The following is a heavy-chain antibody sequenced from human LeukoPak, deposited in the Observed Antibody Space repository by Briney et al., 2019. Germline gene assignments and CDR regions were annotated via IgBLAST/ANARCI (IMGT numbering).Heavy chain of an antibody. D-gene: IGHD1-26*01. CDR3: ARDGRFDY. Sequence: GESLRLSCAASGFTFSNYWMHWVRQAPGKGLVWVSRIKSDGSKTNYADSVKGRFTISRDNAKNSLYLQMNSLRDEDTAVYYCARDGRFDYWGQGTLVTVSS. CDR2: IKSDGSKT. V-gene: IGHV3-74*01. J-gene: IGHJ4*02. CDR1: GFTFSNYW.